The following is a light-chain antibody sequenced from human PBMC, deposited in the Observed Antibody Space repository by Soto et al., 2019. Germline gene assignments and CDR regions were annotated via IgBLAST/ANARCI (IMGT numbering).Light chain of an antibody. CDR3: QHYDNFPRAIT. Sequence: EIVLTQSPGTLSLSPGERATLSCRASQSVSSSYLAWSQQKPGQAPRLLIYGASTRATSFPARFSGSGSGTDFTLTISSLQPEDIATYYCQHYDNFPRAITFGQGTRLEIK. V-gene: IGKV3-20*01. CDR1: QSVSSSY. J-gene: IGKJ5*01. CDR2: GAS.